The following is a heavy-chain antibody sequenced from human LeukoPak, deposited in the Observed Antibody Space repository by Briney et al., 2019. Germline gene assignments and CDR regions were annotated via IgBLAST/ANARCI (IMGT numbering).Heavy chain of an antibody. J-gene: IGHJ3*02. CDR2: IKSKTDGGTT. Sequence: GGSLRLSCAAPRFTFSNAWMSWVRQAPGKGLEWVGRIKSKTDGGTTDYAAPVKGRFTISRDDSKNTLYLQMNSLKTEDTAVYYCTTGVDSSGYYYERQHFDAFDIWGQGTMVTVSS. V-gene: IGHV3-15*01. CDR1: RFTFSNAW. D-gene: IGHD3-22*01. CDR3: TTGVDSSGYYYERQHFDAFDI.